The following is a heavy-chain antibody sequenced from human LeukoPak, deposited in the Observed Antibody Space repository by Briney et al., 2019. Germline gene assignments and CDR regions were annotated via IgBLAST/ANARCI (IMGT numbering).Heavy chain of an antibody. J-gene: IGHJ5*02. CDR2: IYYSGST. Sequence: SETLSLTCTVSGGSVSSGSYYWSWIRQPPGKGLEWIGYIYYSGSTNYNPSLKSRVTISVDTSKNQFSLKLSSVTAADTAVYYCARGKAARQAWFDPWGQGTLVTVSS. D-gene: IGHD6-6*01. CDR1: GGSVSSGSYY. V-gene: IGHV4-61*01. CDR3: ARGKAARQAWFDP.